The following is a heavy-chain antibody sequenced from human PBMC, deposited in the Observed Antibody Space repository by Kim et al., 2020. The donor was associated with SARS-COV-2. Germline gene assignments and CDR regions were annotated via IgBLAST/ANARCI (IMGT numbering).Heavy chain of an antibody. Sequence: SETLSLTCAVYGGSFSGYYWTWIRQPPGKGLEWIGEISHSGSTNYNPSLKSRLTISVDTSKNQFPLRLNSVTTADTAVYHCARTLDIADTGGYLGYWGRGTPVTVSS. D-gene: IGHD5-12*01. CDR2: ISHSGST. CDR3: ARTLDIADTGGYLGY. CDR1: GGSFSGYY. J-gene: IGHJ4*02. V-gene: IGHV4-34*01.